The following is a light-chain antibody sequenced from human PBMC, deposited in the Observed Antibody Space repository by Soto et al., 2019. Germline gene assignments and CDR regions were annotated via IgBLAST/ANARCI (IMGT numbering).Light chain of an antibody. J-gene: IGKJ2*01. CDR2: AAS. Sequence: DIQMTQSPSSLSASAGDRVTITCRASPAITNYLAWFQQKPGTAPKSLIYAASSLRSGVPSKFSGSGSWTYFTLTISRLQPEDFATYYCQQYHSYPYTFGQGTKLEIK. V-gene: IGKV1-16*02. CDR3: QQYHSYPYT. CDR1: PAITNY.